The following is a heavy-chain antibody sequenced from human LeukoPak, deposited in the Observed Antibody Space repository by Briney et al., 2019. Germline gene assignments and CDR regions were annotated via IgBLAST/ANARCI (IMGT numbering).Heavy chain of an antibody. CDR1: GYSFTSYD. CDR2: MSPNSGNT. V-gene: IGHV1-8*01. CDR3: ARGPINWFDP. J-gene: IGHJ5*02. Sequence: GASVKVSCKASGYSFTSYDINWVRQATGQGFEWMGRMSPNSGNTAYAEKFQGRVTMTRDTSINTAYMDLSSLTSEDTAVYYCARGPINWFDPWGQGTLVTASS.